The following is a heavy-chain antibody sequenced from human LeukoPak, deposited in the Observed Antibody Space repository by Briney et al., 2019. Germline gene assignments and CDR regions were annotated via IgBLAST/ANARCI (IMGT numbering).Heavy chain of an antibody. Sequence: GGSLRLSCAASKFTFSDYYMTWVRQAPGKGPEWVAYMNQFGTEIKYLDSVKGRFTISRDNAKNSLYLWMTSLTADDTAVYYCARGTYYYEFWGQGTLVIVSS. D-gene: IGHD3-10*01. V-gene: IGHV3-7*03. CDR1: KFTFSDYY. CDR3: ARGTYYYEF. J-gene: IGHJ4*02. CDR2: MNQFGTEI.